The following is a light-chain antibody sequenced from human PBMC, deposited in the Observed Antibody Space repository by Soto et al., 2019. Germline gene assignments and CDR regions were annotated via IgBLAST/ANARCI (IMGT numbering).Light chain of an antibody. CDR2: DAS. Sequence: IVMTQSPATLSVSPGERATLSCRASQSVSSNLAWYQQKPGQAPRLLIYDASNRATGIPARFSGSGSGTDFTLTISSLEPEDFAVYYCQQRSDFGPGTKVDIK. V-gene: IGKV3-11*01. CDR1: QSVSSN. CDR3: QQRSD. J-gene: IGKJ3*01.